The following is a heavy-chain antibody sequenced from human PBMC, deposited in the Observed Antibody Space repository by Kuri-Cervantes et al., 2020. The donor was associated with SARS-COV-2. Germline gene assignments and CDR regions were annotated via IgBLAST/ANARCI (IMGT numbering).Heavy chain of an antibody. CDR2: FYTTERI. D-gene: IGHD5-18*01. J-gene: IGHJ4*02. CDR1: GASISNGSYY. CDR3: ARDVVHTYGWRAFDY. Sequence: TLSLTCTVSGASISNGSYYWSWIRRPAGKGLEWIGRFYTTERINYNPSLKSRVTISVDTSKNQFSLRLTSVTAADTAVYYCARDVVHTYGWRAFDYWGQGSLVTVSS. V-gene: IGHV4-61*02.